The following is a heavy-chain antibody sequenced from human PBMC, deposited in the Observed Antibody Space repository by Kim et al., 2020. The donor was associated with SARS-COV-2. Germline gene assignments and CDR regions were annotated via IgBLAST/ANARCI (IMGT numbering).Heavy chain of an antibody. CDR1: GFTFSSYG. D-gene: IGHD3-10*01. CDR3: ARERELWFGEFPMDV. J-gene: IGHJ6*02. V-gene: IGHV3-33*01. CDR2: IWYDGSNK. Sequence: GGSLRLSCAASGFTFSSYGMHWVRQAPGKGLEWVAVIWYDGSNKYYADSVKGRFTISRDNSKNTLYLQMNSLRAEDTAVYYCARERELWFGEFPMDVWGQGTTVTVSS.